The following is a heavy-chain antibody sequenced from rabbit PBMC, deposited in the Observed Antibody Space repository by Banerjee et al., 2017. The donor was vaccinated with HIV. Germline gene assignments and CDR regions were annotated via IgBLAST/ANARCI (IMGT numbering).Heavy chain of an antibody. CDR1: GFSFSSSYW. V-gene: IGHV1S40*01. J-gene: IGHJ4*01. CDR2: IIPGDSDST. CDR3: AREIPFNL. Sequence: QSLEESGGDLVKPGASLTLTCTASGFSFSSSYWICWVRQAPEKGLEWIACIIPGDSDSTYYASWAKGRFTVSKSSSTTVTLQMTSLTAADTATYFCAREIPFNLWGPGTLVTVS.